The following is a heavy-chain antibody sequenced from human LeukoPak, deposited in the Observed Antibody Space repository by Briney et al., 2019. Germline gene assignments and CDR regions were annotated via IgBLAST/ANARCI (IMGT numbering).Heavy chain of an antibody. Sequence: PSETLSLTCAVYGGSFSGYYWSWIRQPPGKGLEWIGEIDHSGSTNYNPSLKSRVTISVDTSKNQFSLKLSSVTAADTAVYYCARENRYQLLSFDYWGQGTLVTVSS. J-gene: IGHJ4*02. CDR2: IDHSGST. CDR1: GGSFSGYY. D-gene: IGHD2-2*01. CDR3: ARENRYQLLSFDY. V-gene: IGHV4-34*01.